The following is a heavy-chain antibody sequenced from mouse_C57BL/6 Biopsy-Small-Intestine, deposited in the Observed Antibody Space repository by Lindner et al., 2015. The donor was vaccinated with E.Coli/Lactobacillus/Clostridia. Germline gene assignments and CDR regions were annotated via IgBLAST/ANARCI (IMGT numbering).Heavy chain of an antibody. CDR1: GYTFTDNN. V-gene: IGHV1-22*01. CDR3: AGYYNNYGAMDY. CDR2: INPNNGGT. J-gene: IGHJ4*01. D-gene: IGHD2-5*01. Sequence: VQLQESGPELVKPGASVKMSCKASGYTFTDNNMHWVKQSHGKSLEWIGYINPNNGGTSYNQKFMARATLTVNKSSNTAYMELRSLTSEDSAVYYCAGYYNNYGAMDYWGQGTSVTVSS.